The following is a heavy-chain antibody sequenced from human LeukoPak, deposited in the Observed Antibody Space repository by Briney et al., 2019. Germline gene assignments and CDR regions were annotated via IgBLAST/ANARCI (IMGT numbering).Heavy chain of an antibody. CDR1: GGSISNSSSY. J-gene: IGHJ4*02. CDR3: ATDNARQQLSPFDC. Sequence: SETLSLTCTVSGGSISNSSSYWGWIRQPPGKGLEWIGSIYYSGSTFSNPSLKSRLTISIDTSKNQFSLKLTSLTAADTAVYYCATDNARQQLSPFDCWGQGTLVTVSS. V-gene: IGHV4-39*07. CDR2: IYYSGST. D-gene: IGHD6-13*01.